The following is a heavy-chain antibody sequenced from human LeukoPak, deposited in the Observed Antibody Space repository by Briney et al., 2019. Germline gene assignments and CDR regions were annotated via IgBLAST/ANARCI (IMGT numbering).Heavy chain of an antibody. CDR1: GYSTNNGYY. CDR2: IYHSGST. J-gene: IGHJ6*03. D-gene: IGHD2-15*01. CDR3: ARRGMGYCSGGSCSSYYYYYYMDV. Sequence: RPSETLSLTCTVSGYSTNNGYYWGWIRQPPGKGLEWIGSIYHSGSTYYKPSLKSRVTISVDTSKNQFSLKLSSVTAADTAVYYCARRGMGYCSGGSCSSYYYYYYMDVWGKGTTVTISS. V-gene: IGHV4-38-2*02.